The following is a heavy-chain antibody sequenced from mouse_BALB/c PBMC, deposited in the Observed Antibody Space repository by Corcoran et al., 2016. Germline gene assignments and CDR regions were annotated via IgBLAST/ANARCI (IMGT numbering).Heavy chain of an antibody. D-gene: IGHD1-2*01. V-gene: IGHV9-4*02. J-gene: IGHJ4*01. CDR2: INTHSGVP. CDR1: GYTFTTAG. CDR3: ATTATYAMDY. Sequence: QIQLVQSGPELKKPGETVRISCKASGYTFTTAGMQWVQKMPGKGLKWIGWINTHSGVPKYAEDLKGRFAFSLETSASTAYLQISNLKNEDTATYFCATTATYAMDYWGQGTSVTVSS.